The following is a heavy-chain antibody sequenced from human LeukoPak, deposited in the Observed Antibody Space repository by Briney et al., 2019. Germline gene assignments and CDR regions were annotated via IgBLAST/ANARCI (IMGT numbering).Heavy chain of an antibody. CDR3: ATEDPPGIAARGAKPFDY. J-gene: IGHJ4*02. CDR2: FDPEDGET. CDR1: GYTLTELS. D-gene: IGHD6-13*01. Sequence: ASVKVSCKVSGYTLTELSMHWVRQAPGKGLEWMGGFDPEDGETIHAQKFQGRVTMTEDTSTDTAYMELSSLRSEDTAVYYCATEDPPGIAARGAKPFDYWGQGTLVTVSS. V-gene: IGHV1-24*01.